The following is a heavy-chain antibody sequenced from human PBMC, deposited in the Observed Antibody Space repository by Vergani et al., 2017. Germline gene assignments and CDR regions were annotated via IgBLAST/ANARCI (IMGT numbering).Heavy chain of an antibody. D-gene: IGHD3-16*01. CDR1: GGSINPSSSF. Sequence: QLQLQESGPGLVKPSETLSLICTVSGGSINPSSSFWGWIRQSPGKGLEWIGYIYYSGSTYYNPSLKSRVTISVDTSKNQFSLKLSSVTAADTAVYYCARDVPLGKYPPAHYYYMDVWGKGTTVTVSS. CDR3: ARDVPLGKYPPAHYYYMDV. J-gene: IGHJ6*03. V-gene: IGHV4-31*03. CDR2: IYYSGST.